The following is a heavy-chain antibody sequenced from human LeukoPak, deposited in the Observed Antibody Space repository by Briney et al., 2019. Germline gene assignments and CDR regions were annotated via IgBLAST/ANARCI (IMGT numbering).Heavy chain of an antibody. V-gene: IGHV1-18*01. CDR1: GYTFTSYG. CDR2: ISAYNGNT. Sequence: GASVKVSCKASGYTFTSYGISWVRQAPGQGLEWMGWISAYNGNTNYAQKLQGRVTMTTDTSTSTAYMELRSLRSDDTAVYYCARDEGGWPDYYDSSGGIDYWGQGTLVTVSS. D-gene: IGHD3-22*01. CDR3: ARDEGGWPDYYDSSGGIDY. J-gene: IGHJ4*02.